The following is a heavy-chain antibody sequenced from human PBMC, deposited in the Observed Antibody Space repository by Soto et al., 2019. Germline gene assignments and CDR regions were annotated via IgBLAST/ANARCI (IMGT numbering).Heavy chain of an antibody. V-gene: IGHV4-31*03. Sequence: QVQLQESGPGLVKPSQTLSLTCTVSGGSISSGGYYWSWIRQHPGKGLEWIGYIYYSGSTYYNPAPKSRVTISVDTSKNQFSLKLSSVTAADTAVYYCARAVTMVRGVIHTPYFDYWGQGTLVTVSS. CDR3: ARAVTMVRGVIHTPYFDY. CDR2: IYYSGST. D-gene: IGHD3-10*01. CDR1: GGSISSGGYY. J-gene: IGHJ4*02.